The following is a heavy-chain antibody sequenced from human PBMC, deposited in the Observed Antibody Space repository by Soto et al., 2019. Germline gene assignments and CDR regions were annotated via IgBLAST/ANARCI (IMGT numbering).Heavy chain of an antibody. J-gene: IGHJ4*02. CDR1: GVSINTYY. Sequence: SETLSLTCTVPGVSINTYYWSWIRPSPGKGLEWIGTIYHSGSTNYNPSLQSRVTISVDTSKNQFSLKLSSVTAADTPVHYRAYYRRRMDNAFDNWGQGTLVTVSS. V-gene: IGHV4-59*08. CDR3: AYYRRRMDNAFDN. D-gene: IGHD2-2*03. CDR2: IYHSGST.